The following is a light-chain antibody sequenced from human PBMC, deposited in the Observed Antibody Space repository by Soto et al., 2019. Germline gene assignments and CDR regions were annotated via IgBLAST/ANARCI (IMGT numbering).Light chain of an antibody. J-gene: IGKJ3*01. CDR3: QKYNSAPFT. Sequence: DIQMTQSPSSLSASVGDRVTITCRASQGISNYLAWYQQKPGKVPKLLIYAASTLQSGVPSRFSGSGSGTDCTITISSLQPEDVATDYCQKYNSAPFTCGPGTKVDIK. V-gene: IGKV1-27*01. CDR2: AAS. CDR1: QGISNY.